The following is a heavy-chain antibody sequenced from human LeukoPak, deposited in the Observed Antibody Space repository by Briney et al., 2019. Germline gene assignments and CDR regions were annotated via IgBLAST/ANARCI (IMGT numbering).Heavy chain of an antibody. D-gene: IGHD1-1*01. J-gene: IGHJ4*02. V-gene: IGHV1-46*01. Sequence: ASVKVSCKASGYTFTRYYMHWVRQAPGQGLEWMGIIDPSGGSTSYAQKFQGSVTMTRDTSTSTVYMDLSSLRSEDTAVYYCARDKSGTTQGDSDYWGQGTLVTVSS. CDR2: IDPSGGST. CDR3: ARDKSGTTQGDSDY. CDR1: GYTFTRYY.